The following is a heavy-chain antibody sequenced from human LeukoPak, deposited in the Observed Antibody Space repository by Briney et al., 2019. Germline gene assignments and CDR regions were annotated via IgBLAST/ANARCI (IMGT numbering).Heavy chain of an antibody. CDR2: ISSSSSYI. V-gene: IGHV3-21*01. CDR1: RFTFNTYA. Sequence: GGSLRLSCVAPRFTFNTYAVNWVRQAPGKGLEWVSSISSSSSYIYYADSVKGRFTISRDNAKNSLYLQMNSLRAEDTAVYYCARWDCSSTSCSSYYYYGMDVWGQGTTVTVSS. J-gene: IGHJ6*02. D-gene: IGHD2-2*01. CDR3: ARWDCSSTSCSSYYYYGMDV.